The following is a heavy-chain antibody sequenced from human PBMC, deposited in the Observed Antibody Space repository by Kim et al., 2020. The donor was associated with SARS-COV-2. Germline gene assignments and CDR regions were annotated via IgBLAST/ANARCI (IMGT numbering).Heavy chain of an antibody. CDR3: AGRHVLRYFDWLYPFDP. J-gene: IGHJ5*02. D-gene: IGHD3-9*01. CDR1: GYSFTSYW. V-gene: IGHV5-51*01. CDR2: IYPGDSDT. Sequence: GESLKISCKGSGYSFTSYWIGWVRQMPGKGLEWMGIIYPGDSDTRYSPSFQGQVTISADKSISTAYLQWSSLKASDTAMYYCAGRHVLRYFDWLYPFDPWGQGTLLTVSS.